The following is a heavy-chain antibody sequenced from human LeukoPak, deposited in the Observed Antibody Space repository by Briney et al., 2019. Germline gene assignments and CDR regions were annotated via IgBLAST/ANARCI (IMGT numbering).Heavy chain of an antibody. CDR3: ARLRAFSYGHLDY. J-gene: IGHJ4*02. V-gene: IGHV4-59*08. Sequence: SETLSLTCTVSGGSISGNHWSWVRRPPGKGLEWIGYIYYSGSTNYNPSLKSRVTISVDTSKNQFSLKMISVTAADTAVYYCARLRAFSYGHLDYWGQGILVTVSS. CDR1: GGSISGNH. D-gene: IGHD5-18*01. CDR2: IYYSGST.